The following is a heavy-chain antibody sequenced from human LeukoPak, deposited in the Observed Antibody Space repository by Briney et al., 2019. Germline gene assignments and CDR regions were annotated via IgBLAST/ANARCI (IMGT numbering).Heavy chain of an antibody. J-gene: IGHJ4*02. CDR3: AREPVSGSLDS. Sequence: GGSLRLSCAASGFTFDDYGMSWVRQAPGKGLEWVSGINWNGGSTGYADSVKGRFTASRDNAKNSLYLQMDSLRVEDTAVYYCAREPVSGSLDSWGQGALVTVSS. CDR2: INWNGGST. V-gene: IGHV3-20*04. CDR1: GFTFDDYG. D-gene: IGHD3-16*01.